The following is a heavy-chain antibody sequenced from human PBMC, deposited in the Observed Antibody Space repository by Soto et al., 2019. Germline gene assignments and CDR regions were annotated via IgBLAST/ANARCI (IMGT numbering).Heavy chain of an antibody. D-gene: IGHD6-13*01. CDR2: ISYEGSNK. CDR1: GFTFSSYG. V-gene: IGHV3-30*03. J-gene: IGHJ4*02. CDR3: AVEGYSSSWGIDY. Sequence: QVQLVESGGGVVQPGRSLRLSCAASGFTFSSYGMHWVRQAPGKGLEWVAVISYEGSNKYYADSVKGRFTISRDNSKNTLYLQMNSLRAEDTAVYYCAVEGYSSSWGIDYWGQGTLVTVSS.